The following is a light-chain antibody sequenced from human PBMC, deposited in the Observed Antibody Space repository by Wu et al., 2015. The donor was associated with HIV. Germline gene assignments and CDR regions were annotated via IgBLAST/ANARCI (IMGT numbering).Light chain of an antibody. J-gene: IGKJ1*01. CDR3: QQSYSSPRT. CDR1: ENIGTY. CDR2: GAS. Sequence: DTLMTQSPSSLSASVGDRVIITCRASENIGTYLNWYQQRPGKPPKLLIYGASALPGGVSPRFRGSGSGTEFTLTVNSLQAEDFAIYYCQQSYSSPRTFGQGT. V-gene: IGKV1-39*01.